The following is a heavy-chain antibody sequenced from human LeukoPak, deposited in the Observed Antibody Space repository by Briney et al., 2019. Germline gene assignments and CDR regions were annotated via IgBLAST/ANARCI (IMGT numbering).Heavy chain of an antibody. D-gene: IGHD1-26*01. CDR2: INSNSKTT. CDR1: GFTFSSYS. J-gene: IGHJ5*02. Sequence: PGGSLRLSCAASGFTFSSYSMNWVRQAPGKGLECVSYINSNSKTTWYADSVKGRFTISRDNAKNSLYLQMNGLSAEDTAVYYCASRSINWYRGNNWFDPGGQGTLVTVSS. V-gene: IGHV3-48*01. CDR3: ASRSINWYRGNNWFDP.